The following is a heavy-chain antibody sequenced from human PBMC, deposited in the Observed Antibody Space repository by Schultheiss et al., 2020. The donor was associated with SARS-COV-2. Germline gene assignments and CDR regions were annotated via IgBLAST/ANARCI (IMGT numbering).Heavy chain of an antibody. J-gene: IGHJ3*02. CDR3: AKDTRYYDILTGYYSYAFDI. D-gene: IGHD3-9*01. CDR2: ISWNSGSI. V-gene: IGHV3-9*01. Sequence: GGSLRLSCAASGFTFDDYAMHWVRQAPGKGLEWVSGISWNSGSIGYADSVKGRFTISRDNAKNSLYLQMNSLRAEDTALYYCAKDTRYYDILTGYYSYAFDIWGQGTMVTVSS. CDR1: GFTFDDYA.